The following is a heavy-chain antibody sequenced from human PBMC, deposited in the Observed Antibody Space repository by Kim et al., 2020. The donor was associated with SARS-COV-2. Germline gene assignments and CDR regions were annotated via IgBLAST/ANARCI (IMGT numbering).Heavy chain of an antibody. CDR1: GFTVSNSY. Sequence: GGSLRLSCTASGFTVSNSYMSWVRQPPGKGLEWVSVAYGGDGTVYAESLKGRFTVSRDDSKNTVYLQMTSPRAADTAVYYFASDPGHPNGMRVWGPGTT. CDR2: AYGGDGT. CDR3: ASDPGHPNGMRV. J-gene: IGHJ6*02. V-gene: IGHV3-66*01.